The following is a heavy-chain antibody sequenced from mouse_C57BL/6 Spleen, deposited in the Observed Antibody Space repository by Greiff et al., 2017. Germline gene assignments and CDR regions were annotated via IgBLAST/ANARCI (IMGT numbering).Heavy chain of an antibody. CDR1: GFSLTSYG. V-gene: IGHV2-5*01. CDR3: AKGDYYGRGYFDY. Sequence: QVQLKESGPGLVQPSQSLSITCTVSGFSLTSYGVHWVRQSPGKGLEWLGVIWRGGSTDYNAAFMSRLSITKDNSKSQVFFKMNSLQADDTAIYYCAKGDYYGRGYFDYWGQGTTLTVSS. D-gene: IGHD1-1*01. CDR2: IWRGGST. J-gene: IGHJ2*01.